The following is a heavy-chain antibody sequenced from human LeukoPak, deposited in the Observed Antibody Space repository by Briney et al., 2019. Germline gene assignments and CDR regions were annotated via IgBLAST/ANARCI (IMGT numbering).Heavy chain of an antibody. CDR1: GGSISSSSYY. CDR2: IYYSGST. J-gene: IGHJ4*02. D-gene: IGHD3-22*01. CDR3: ARAGYYYDSSDFDY. Sequence: SETLSLTCTVSGGSISSSSYYWGWIRQPPGKGLEWIGSIYYSGSTYYNPSLKSRVTISVDTSKNQFSLKLSSVTAADTAVYYCARAGYYYDSSDFDYWGQGTLVTVSS. V-gene: IGHV4-39*07.